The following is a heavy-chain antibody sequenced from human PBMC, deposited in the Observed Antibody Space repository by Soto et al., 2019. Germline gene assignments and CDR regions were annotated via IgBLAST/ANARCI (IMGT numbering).Heavy chain of an antibody. D-gene: IGHD3-16*01. Sequence: GGSLRLSCAASGFTFSSYAMSWVRQAPGKGLEWVSAISGSGGSTYYADSVKGRFTISRDNSKNTLYLQMNSLRAEDTAVYYCAKDHGGSNYVSLYYYYYMDVWGKGTTVTVSS. V-gene: IGHV3-23*01. J-gene: IGHJ6*03. CDR3: AKDHGGSNYVSLYYYYYMDV. CDR1: GFTFSSYA. CDR2: ISGSGGST.